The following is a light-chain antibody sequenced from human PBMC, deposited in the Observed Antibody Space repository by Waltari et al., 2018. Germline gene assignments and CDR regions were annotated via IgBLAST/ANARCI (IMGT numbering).Light chain of an antibody. J-gene: IGLJ2*01. V-gene: IGLV3-19*01. Sequence: SSEPTQDPAVSVAMGQTVRITCQGDSLRSYYPSWYQQRPGQAPILVIYDKNNRPSGVPDRFSGSSSHNTGSLTITGAQAEDEASYYCHSRDASGVAGSFGGGTKLTVL. CDR1: SLRSYY. CDR2: DKN. CDR3: HSRDASGVAGS.